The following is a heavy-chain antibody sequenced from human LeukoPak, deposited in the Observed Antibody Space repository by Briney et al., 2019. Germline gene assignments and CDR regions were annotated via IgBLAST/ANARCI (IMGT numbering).Heavy chain of an antibody. CDR2: INPKSGCT. Sequence: ASVQVSCKASRDTFTDFFMQWVRQAPGQGVGCMAWINPKSGCTHYAQKFQGRVTMTRDTSISTAYMELSRLRSDDTAVYYCARSSLYYYGSGTYDKVCLDYWGQGTLVSVSS. D-gene: IGHD3-10*01. CDR1: RDTFTDFF. CDR3: ARSSLYYYGSGTYDKVCLDY. V-gene: IGHV1-2*02. J-gene: IGHJ4*02.